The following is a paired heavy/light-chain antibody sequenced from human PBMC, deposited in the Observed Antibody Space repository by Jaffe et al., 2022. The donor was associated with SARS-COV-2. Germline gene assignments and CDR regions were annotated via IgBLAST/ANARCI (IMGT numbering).Heavy chain of an antibody. CDR3: ASAIYDFWSGYSNWFDT. CDR1: GGSISSGSFY. Sequence: QVQLQESGPGLVKPSQTLSLTCTVSGGSISSGSFYWSWIRQPAGKGLEWIGRIYTSGSTNYNPSLKSRVTISVDTSKNQFSLKLSSVTAADTAVYYCASAIYDFWSGYSNWFDTWGQGALVTVSS. V-gene: IGHV4-61*02. D-gene: IGHD3-3*01. CDR2: IYTSGST. J-gene: IGHJ5*02.
Light chain of an antibody. CDR2: DVS. J-gene: IGLJ2*01. Sequence: QSALTQPASVSGSPGQSITISCTGTSSDVGSYNYVSWYQHHPGKAPKVMIYDVSNRPSGVSDRFSGSKSGNTASLTISGLQAEDEANYHCSSYTGSSPYVVFGGGTKLTVL. CDR1: SSDVGSYNY. CDR3: SSYTGSSPYVV. V-gene: IGLV2-14*03.